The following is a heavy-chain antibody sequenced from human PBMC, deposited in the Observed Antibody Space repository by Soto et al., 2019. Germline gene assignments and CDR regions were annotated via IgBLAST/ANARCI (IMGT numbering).Heavy chain of an antibody. Sequence: SAKPSSEVSRYGHTDISMYWLRHDHGKGLEWMGGFDPEDGETIYAQKFQGRVTMTEDTSTDTAYMELSSLRSEDTAVYYCATLKNYYDSSGYSPSPFDYWGQGTLVTVSS. D-gene: IGHD3-22*01. J-gene: IGHJ4*02. CDR2: FDPEDGET. CDR1: RYGHTDIS. CDR3: ATLKNYYDSSGYSPSPFDY. V-gene: IGHV1-24*01.